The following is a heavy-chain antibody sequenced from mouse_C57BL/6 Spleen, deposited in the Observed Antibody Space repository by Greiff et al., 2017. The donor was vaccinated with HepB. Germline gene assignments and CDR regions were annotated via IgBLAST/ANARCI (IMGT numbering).Heavy chain of an antibody. V-gene: IGHV1-69*01. CDR3: TKGGNYGSSYYFDY. CDR2: IDPSDSYT. J-gene: IGHJ2*01. D-gene: IGHD1-1*01. Sequence: VQLQQSGAELVMPGASVKLSCKASGYTFTSYWMHWVKQRPGQGLEWIGEIDPSDSYTNYNQKFKGKSTLTVDKSSSTAYMELRSLTSEDSAVYYCTKGGNYGSSYYFDYWGQGTTLTVSS. CDR1: GYTFTSYW.